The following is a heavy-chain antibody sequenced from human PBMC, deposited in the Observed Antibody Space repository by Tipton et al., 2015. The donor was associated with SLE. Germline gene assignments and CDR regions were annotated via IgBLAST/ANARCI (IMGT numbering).Heavy chain of an antibody. CDR2: INPSGGST. J-gene: IGHJ6*02. CDR1: GGTFSSYT. CDR3: ARDRGYSSGWYGVDYYYGMDV. D-gene: IGHD6-19*01. V-gene: IGHV1-46*03. Sequence: QLVQSGPEVKKPGSSVKVSCKASGGTFSSYTISWVRQAPGQGLEWMGIINPSGGSTSYAQKFQGRVTMTRDTSTSTVYMELSSLRSEDTAVYYCARDRGYSSGWYGVDYYYGMDVWGQGTTVTVSS.